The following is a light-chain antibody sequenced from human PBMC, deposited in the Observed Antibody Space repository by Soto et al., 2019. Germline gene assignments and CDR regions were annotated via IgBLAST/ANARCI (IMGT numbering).Light chain of an antibody. CDR1: QSVSSSY. V-gene: IGKV3-20*01. CDR3: QQYGSP. CDR2: GAS. Sequence: EIVLTQSPGTLSLSPGERATLFCRASQSVSSSYLAWYQQKPGQAPRLLIYGASSRATGIPDRFSGSGSGTDFTLTISRLEPEDFAVYYCQQYGSPFGQGTKLEIK. J-gene: IGKJ2*01.